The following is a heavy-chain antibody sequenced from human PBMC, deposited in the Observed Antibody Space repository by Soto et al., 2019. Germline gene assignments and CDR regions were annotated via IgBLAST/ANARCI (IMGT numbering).Heavy chain of an antibody. V-gene: IGHV3-30*18. CDR3: AKFGGKWIRGYYYGMDV. CDR2: ISYDGSNK. Sequence: PGGSLRLSCAASGFTFSSYGMHWVRQAPGKGLEWVAVISYDGSNKYYADSVKGRFTISRDNSKNTLYLQMNSLRAEDTAVYYCAKFGGKWIRGYYYGMDVWGQGTTVTVSS. J-gene: IGHJ6*02. CDR1: GFTFSSYG. D-gene: IGHD5-12*01.